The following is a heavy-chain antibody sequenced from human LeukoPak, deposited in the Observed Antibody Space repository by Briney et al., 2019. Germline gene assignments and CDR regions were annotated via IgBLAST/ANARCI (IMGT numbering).Heavy chain of an antibody. J-gene: IGHJ5*02. V-gene: IGHV3-74*01. CDR3: ARGAPGTSVWFDP. Sequence: PGGSLRLSCVDSGFTFSGYWMHWVRQAPGKGLVWVSRINTDGTSINYADSVKGRFTISRDNAKNTLYLQMNSLRVEGTAVYYCARGAPGTSVWFDPWGPGTLVTVSS. D-gene: IGHD6-13*01. CDR2: INTDGTSI. CDR1: GFTFSGYW.